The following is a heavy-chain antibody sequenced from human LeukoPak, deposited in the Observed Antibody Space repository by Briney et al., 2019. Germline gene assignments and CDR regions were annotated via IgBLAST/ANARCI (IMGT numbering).Heavy chain of an antibody. CDR2: IYYSGGT. D-gene: IGHD3-10*01. CDR1: GGSINTYY. J-gene: IGHJ4*02. CDR3: ARLSPSSGCEDY. Sequence: SETLSLTCTVSGGSINTYYWSWIRQPPGKGLEWIGYIYYSGGTKYNPSLKSRVTISVDTSKNQFSLKLSSVSAADTAVYYCARLSPSSGCEDYWGQGTLVTVSS. V-gene: IGHV4-59*01.